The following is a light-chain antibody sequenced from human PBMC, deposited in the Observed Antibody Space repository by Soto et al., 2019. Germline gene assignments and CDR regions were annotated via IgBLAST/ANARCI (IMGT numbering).Light chain of an antibody. V-gene: IGKV1-27*01. J-gene: IGKJ1*01. CDR1: QGIGNY. Sequence: DIQMTQSPSSLSASVGDRVTITCRASQGIGNYLAWYQQKPGKVPELLISATSTLQSGVPSRFSGSRSGTDFTLTISSLQAEDVGSYYCQKYNSPPWTFGQGTKVEIK. CDR3: QKYNSPPWT. CDR2: ATS.